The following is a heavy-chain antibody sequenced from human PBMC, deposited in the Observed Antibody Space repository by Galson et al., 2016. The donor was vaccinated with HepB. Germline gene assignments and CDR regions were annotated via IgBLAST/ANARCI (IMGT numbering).Heavy chain of an antibody. Sequence: SVKVSCKASGHTFTSYGTNYGISWVRQAPGQGLEWMGWITTYNGNTDYAQKFQGRVTMTTDTSTTTAYMELTSLRSDDTAVYYCARDRGPYCSGDSCRSIDYWGQGTLVTVSS. J-gene: IGHJ4*02. V-gene: IGHV1-18*01. CDR2: ITTYNGNT. D-gene: IGHD2-15*01. CDR1: GHTFTSYGTNYG. CDR3: ARDRGPYCSGDSCRSIDY.